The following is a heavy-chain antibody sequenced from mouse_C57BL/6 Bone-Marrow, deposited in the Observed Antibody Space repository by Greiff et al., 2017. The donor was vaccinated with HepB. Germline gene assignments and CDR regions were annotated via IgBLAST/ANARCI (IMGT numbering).Heavy chain of an antibody. Sequence: QVQLQQPGAELVKPGASVKLSCKASGYTFTSYWMHWVKQSPGQGLEWIGMIHPNSGSTNDNEKFKSKATLTVDKSSSTAYMQLSSLTSEDSAVYYGARSRITTVGYYAMDYWGQGTSVTVSS. CDR1: GYTFTSYW. D-gene: IGHD1-1*01. V-gene: IGHV1-64*01. J-gene: IGHJ4*01. CDR3: ARSRITTVGYYAMDY. CDR2: IHPNSGST.